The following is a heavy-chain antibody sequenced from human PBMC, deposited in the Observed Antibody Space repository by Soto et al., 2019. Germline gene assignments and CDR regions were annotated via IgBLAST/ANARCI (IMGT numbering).Heavy chain of an antibody. CDR2: IYPGDSDT. CDR3: ARSNYDFWSGLSSPPPQNWFDP. Sequence: PGESLKISCKGSGYSFTSYWIGWVRQMPGKGLEWMGTIYPGDSDTRYSPSFQGQVTISADKSISTAYLQWSSLKASDTAMYYCARSNYDFWSGLSSPPPQNWFDPWGQGTLVTVSS. V-gene: IGHV5-51*01. D-gene: IGHD3-3*01. J-gene: IGHJ5*02. CDR1: GYSFTSYW.